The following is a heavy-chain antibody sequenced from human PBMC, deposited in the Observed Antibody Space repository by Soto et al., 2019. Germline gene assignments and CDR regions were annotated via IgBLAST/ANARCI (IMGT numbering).Heavy chain of an antibody. CDR3: ARYGFWDTDRYDFDY. J-gene: IGHJ4*02. CDR2: ISAYNGNT. V-gene: IGHV1-18*01. CDR1: GYTFTSYG. D-gene: IGHD5-18*01. Sequence: GASVKVFCKASGYTFTSYGISWVRQAPGQGLEWMGWISAYNGNTNYAQKLQGRVTMTTDTSTSTAYMELRSLRSDDTAVYYCARYGFWDTDRYDFDYWGQGTLVTVSS.